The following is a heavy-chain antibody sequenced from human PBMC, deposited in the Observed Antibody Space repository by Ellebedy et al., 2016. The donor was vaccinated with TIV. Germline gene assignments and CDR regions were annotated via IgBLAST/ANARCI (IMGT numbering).Heavy chain of an antibody. V-gene: IGHV4-59*01. CDR1: GGSISSYY. J-gene: IGHJ6*02. CDR2: IYYSGST. CDR3: ARDRNYYYGMDV. Sequence: MPSETLSLTCTVSGGSISSYYWSWIRQPPGKGLEWIGYIYYSGSTNYNPSLKSRVTISVDTSKNQFSLKLSSVTAADTAVYYCARDRNYYYGMDVWGQGTTVTVSS.